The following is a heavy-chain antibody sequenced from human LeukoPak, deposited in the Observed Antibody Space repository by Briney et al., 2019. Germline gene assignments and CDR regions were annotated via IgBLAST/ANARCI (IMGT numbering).Heavy chain of an antibody. J-gene: IGHJ4*02. V-gene: IGHV1-18*01. CDR1: GYTFTSYG. CDR2: ISAYNGNT. CDR3: ARVDTSYYFDY. Sequence: ASVKVSCKASGYTFTSYGISWVRQAPGQGLEWMGWISAYNGNTNYAQKLQGRVTMTTDTSTSTAYMELSRLTSDDTAVYYCARVDTSYYFDYWGQGTLVTVSS. D-gene: IGHD5-18*01.